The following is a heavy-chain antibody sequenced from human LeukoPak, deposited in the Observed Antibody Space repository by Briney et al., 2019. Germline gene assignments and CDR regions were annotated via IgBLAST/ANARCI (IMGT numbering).Heavy chain of an antibody. V-gene: IGHV3-30*02. CDR2: IQYDDSEK. D-gene: IGHD3-16*01. Sequence: GGSLRLSCAASGFTFTFSTSGMHWVRQAPGKGLERVAFIQYDDSEKSYADSVKGRCTTSRENSKNTLNLQMNSMRVEETADYYGAREGGNVERGQFDYWCQGTMVTVAS. CDR1: GFTFTFSTSG. J-gene: IGHJ4*02. CDR3: AREGGNVERGQFDY.